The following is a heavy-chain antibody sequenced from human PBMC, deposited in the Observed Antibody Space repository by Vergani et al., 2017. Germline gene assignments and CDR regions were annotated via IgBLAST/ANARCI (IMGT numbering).Heavy chain of an antibody. Sequence: QVQLVESGGEVKKPGASVKVSCKASGYTFTGYYMHWVRQAPGQGIEWMGWINPNSGGTNYAQKFQGSVNMTRDTSISTAYMELSRLRSDDTAVYYCARGGRLCSRDWFAPWGQGTLVTVSS. D-gene: IGHD3-16*01. J-gene: IGHJ5*02. CDR2: INPNSGGT. V-gene: IGHV1-2*02. CDR3: ARGGRLCSRDWFAP. CDR1: GYTFTGYY.